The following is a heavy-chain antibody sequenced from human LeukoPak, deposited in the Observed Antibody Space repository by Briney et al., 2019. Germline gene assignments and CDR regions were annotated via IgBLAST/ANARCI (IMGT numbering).Heavy chain of an antibody. D-gene: IGHD5-24*01. CDR3: AIRDGHTDH. J-gene: IGHJ4*02. CDR1: GYTFINYG. CDR2: INPANGYA. V-gene: IGHV1-3*03. Sequence: ASVKVSCKASGYTFINYGMHWVRQAPGQRPEWLAWINPANGYARYSQDLQGRLIITRDTSASTAYMELSSLRSEDMAMYYCAIRDGHTDHWGQGTLVTVSS.